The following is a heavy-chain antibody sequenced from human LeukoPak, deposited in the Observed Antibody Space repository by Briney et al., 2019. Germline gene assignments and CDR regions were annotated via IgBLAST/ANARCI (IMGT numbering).Heavy chain of an antibody. CDR2: ISGGGSPT. CDR1: RFTFNDYA. Sequence: GGSLRLSCTASRFTFNDYAMSWVRQAPGQGLEWVSTISGGGSPTYSADSVKGRFTISRDNSKNTLYLQMNSLRAEDTAVYYCARDLVPFFPNNWFDPWGQGTLVTVSS. CDR3: ARDLVPFFPNNWFDP. D-gene: IGHD3-3*01. J-gene: IGHJ5*02. V-gene: IGHV3-23*01.